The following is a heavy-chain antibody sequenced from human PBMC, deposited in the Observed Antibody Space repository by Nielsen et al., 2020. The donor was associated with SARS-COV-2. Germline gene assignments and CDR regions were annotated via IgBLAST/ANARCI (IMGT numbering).Heavy chain of an antibody. V-gene: IGHV4-34*01. Sequence: SEILSLTCAVYGGSFSGYYWSWIRQPPGKGLEWIGEINHSGSTNYNPSLKSRVTISVDTSKNQFSLKLSSVTAADTAVYYCARARVTTVNTFDYWGQGTLVTVSS. CDR2: INHSGST. D-gene: IGHD4-11*01. CDR1: GGSFSGYY. CDR3: ARARVTTVNTFDY. J-gene: IGHJ4*02.